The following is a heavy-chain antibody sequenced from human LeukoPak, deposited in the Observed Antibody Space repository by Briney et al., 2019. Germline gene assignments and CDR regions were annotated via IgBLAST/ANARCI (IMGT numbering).Heavy chain of an antibody. CDR2: IYPRDGST. Sequence: ASVTVSCTASGGTFSSYAISWVRPAPGQGLEWMGMIYPRDGSTSYAQKFQGRVTVTRDTSTSTVHMELSGLRSEDTAVYYCARDQEAFDYWGQGTLVTVSS. V-gene: IGHV1-46*01. CDR1: GGTFSSYA. J-gene: IGHJ4*02. CDR3: ARDQEAFDY.